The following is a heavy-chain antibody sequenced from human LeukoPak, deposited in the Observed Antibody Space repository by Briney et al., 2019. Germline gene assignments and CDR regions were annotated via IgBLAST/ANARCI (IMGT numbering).Heavy chain of an antibody. J-gene: IGHJ4*02. CDR1: GYTFTSYG. CDR3: ATVYSSSWYFDY. CDR2: ISAYNGNT. Sequence: ASVKVSCKASGYTFTSYGISWVRQAPGQGLEWMGWISAYNGNTNYAQKLQGRVTMTTDTSTSTAYMELSSLRSEDTAVYYCATVYSSSWYFDYWGQGTLVTVSS. V-gene: IGHV1-18*01. D-gene: IGHD6-13*01.